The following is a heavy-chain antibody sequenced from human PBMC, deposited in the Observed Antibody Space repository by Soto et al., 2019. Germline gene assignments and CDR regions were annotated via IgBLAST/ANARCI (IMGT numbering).Heavy chain of an antibody. CDR1: GGTFSSYA. CDR3: ARSTAARFLSEFDP. J-gene: IGHJ5*02. D-gene: IGHD6-6*01. Sequence: SVTVSCKASGGTFSSYAISWVRQATGQGLEWMGGIIPIFGTANYAQKFQGRVTITADESTSTAYMELSSLRSEDTAVYYCARSTAARFLSEFDPWGQGTLVTVSS. V-gene: IGHV1-69*13. CDR2: IIPIFGTA.